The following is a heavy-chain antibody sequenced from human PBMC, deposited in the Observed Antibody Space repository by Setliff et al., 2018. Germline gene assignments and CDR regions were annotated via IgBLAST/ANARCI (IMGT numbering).Heavy chain of an antibody. CDR3: ARDTEEIRGDYGAFNI. CDR1: GFTFKTYS. CDR2: ISGYNSNT. J-gene: IGHJ3*02. Sequence: ASVKVSCKASGFTFKTYSFSWIRQAPGQGLEWVGWISGYNSNTIYAQNFQGRVIMTTDTSTNTVYMELRSLRSDDTAIYYCARDTEEIRGDYGAFNIWGQGTMVTVSS. V-gene: IGHV1-18*01. D-gene: IGHD4-17*01.